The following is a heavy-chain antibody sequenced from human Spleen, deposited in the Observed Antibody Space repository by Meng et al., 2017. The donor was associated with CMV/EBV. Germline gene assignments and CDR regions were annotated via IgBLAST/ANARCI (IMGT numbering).Heavy chain of an antibody. CDR2: IHPNSGGT. CDR1: GYTFIDYY. Sequence: KVSCKASGYTFIDYYMHWARQAPGQGLEWMGWIHPNSGGTNYPQKFQGRVTMTRDTSIRTVYMELSRLTSDDTAVYFCARDEGGSFGYWGQGALVTVSS. CDR3: ARDEGGSFGY. J-gene: IGHJ4*02. V-gene: IGHV1-2*02. D-gene: IGHD1-26*01.